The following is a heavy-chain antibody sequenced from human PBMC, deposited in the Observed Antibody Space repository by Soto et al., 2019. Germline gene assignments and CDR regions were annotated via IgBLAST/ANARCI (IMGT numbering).Heavy chain of an antibody. Sequence: GEALKISCKGSVYSFTSDLVSWVRQMPGKGLVWLGRIGPSYSYTTNSPAFQGHVTTSADKSISTAYLQWSSLKASDTAMYYCASPYYYDSSFYVWGQGTLVTVSS. CDR1: VYSFTSDL. J-gene: IGHJ4*02. CDR2: IGPSYSYT. D-gene: IGHD3-22*01. V-gene: IGHV5-10-1*01. CDR3: ASPYYYDSSFYV.